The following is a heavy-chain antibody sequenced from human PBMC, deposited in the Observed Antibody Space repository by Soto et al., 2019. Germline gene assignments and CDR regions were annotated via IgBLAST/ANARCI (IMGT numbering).Heavy chain of an antibody. CDR2: IGSSGSST. V-gene: IGHV3-23*01. D-gene: IGHD2-15*01. CDR3: VRTSLVVAVATREDF. CDR1: GFTFSSYA. Sequence: GGSLRLSCAASGFTFSSYAMSWVRQAPGKGLEWVSAIGSSGSSTNYADSVKGRFTISRDNAKNTVYPHMNSLTAEDTAVYYCVRTSLVVAVATREDFWGQGTLVTV. J-gene: IGHJ4*02.